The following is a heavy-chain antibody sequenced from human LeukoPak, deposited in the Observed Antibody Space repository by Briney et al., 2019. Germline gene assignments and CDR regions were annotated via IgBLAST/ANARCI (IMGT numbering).Heavy chain of an antibody. V-gene: IGHV3-21*01. D-gene: IGHD3-22*01. CDR3: ARDLKNYYDSSGYSGFDY. CDR1: GFTFSSYS. J-gene: IGHJ4*02. Sequence: GGSLRLSCAASGFTFSSYSMNWVRQAPGKGLEWVSSISSSSSYIYYADSVKGRFTISRDNAKNSLYLQMNSLRAEDTAVYYCARDLKNYYDSSGYSGFDYWGQGTLVTVSS. CDR2: ISSSSSYI.